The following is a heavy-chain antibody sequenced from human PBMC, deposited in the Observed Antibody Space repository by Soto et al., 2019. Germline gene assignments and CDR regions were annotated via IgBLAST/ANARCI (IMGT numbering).Heavy chain of an antibody. V-gene: IGHV5-51*01. J-gene: IGHJ4*02. CDR3: ARTNTRVISSTLFDY. CDR2: IYPGDSDT. CDR1: GYSFTSYW. Sequence: PGESLKISCKGSGYSFTSYWIGWVRQMPGKGLEWIGIIYPGDSDTRYSPSFQGQVTISADKSISTAYLQWSSLKASDTAMYYCARTNTRVISSTLFDYWGQGTLVTVSS. D-gene: IGHD3-22*01.